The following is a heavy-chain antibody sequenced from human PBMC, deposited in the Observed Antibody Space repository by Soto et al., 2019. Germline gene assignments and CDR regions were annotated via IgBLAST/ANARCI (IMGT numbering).Heavy chain of an antibody. Sequence: GSLRLSCTASGFTFGDYAMSWFRQAPGKGLEWVGFIRSKAYGGTTEYAASVKGRFTISRDDSKSIAYLQINSLKTEDTAVYYCTRIYDFWSGLQTDYGMDVWGQGTTVTVSS. J-gene: IGHJ6*02. CDR3: TRIYDFWSGLQTDYGMDV. CDR1: GFTFGDYA. CDR2: IRSKAYGGTT. V-gene: IGHV3-49*03. D-gene: IGHD3-3*01.